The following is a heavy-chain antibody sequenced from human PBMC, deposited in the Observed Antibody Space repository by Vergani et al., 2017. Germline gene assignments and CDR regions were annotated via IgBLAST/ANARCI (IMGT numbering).Heavy chain of an antibody. D-gene: IGHD3-22*01. CDR1: GYTFTGYY. V-gene: IGHV1-2*02. J-gene: IGHJ4*02. CDR3: ARDFPYYYDNSGYYPTLDY. CDR2: IKPDNGIT. Sequence: QVQLVQSGAEVKKPGASVKVSCKASGYTFTGYYMHWVRQAPGQGLEWMGRIKPDNGITNYAQKFQGRVTMTRDTSITTAYMELSRLRSDDTAVYYCARDFPYYYDNSGYYPTLDYWGQGALVTVSS.